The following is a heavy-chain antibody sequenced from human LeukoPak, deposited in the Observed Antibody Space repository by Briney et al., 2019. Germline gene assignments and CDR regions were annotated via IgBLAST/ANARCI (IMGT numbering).Heavy chain of an antibody. CDR3: ARDGLNTGSWYFDY. CDR2: IYYSGNT. Sequence: SGGSLRLSCAASGFTFSSYSMNWVRQPPGKGPEWIGYIYYSGNTNYNPSLKSRVTMSLDSSNNQFSLRLTSVTAADTAVYYCARDGLNTGSWYFDYWGQGTLATVSS. J-gene: IGHJ4*02. D-gene: IGHD1-26*01. V-gene: IGHV4-59*01. CDR1: GFTFSSYS.